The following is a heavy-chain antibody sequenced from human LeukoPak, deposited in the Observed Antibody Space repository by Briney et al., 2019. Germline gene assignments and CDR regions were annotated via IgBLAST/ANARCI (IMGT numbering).Heavy chain of an antibody. CDR1: GYTFTNYG. V-gene: IGHV1-18*01. Sequence: ASVKVSCKASGYTFTNYGISWVRQAPGQGLEWMGWISSYNGNTNYAQQLQGRVTMTTDTSTSTAYMELRSLRSDDTAVYYCARGSCSSTSCFMDVWGQGTTVTVSS. D-gene: IGHD2-2*01. CDR2: ISSYNGNT. CDR3: ARGSCSSTSCFMDV. J-gene: IGHJ6*02.